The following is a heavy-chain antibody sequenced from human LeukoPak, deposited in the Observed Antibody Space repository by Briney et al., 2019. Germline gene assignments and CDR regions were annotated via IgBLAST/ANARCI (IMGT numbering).Heavy chain of an antibody. D-gene: IGHD2-15*01. CDR1: GYTFTKYG. CDR3: ARVDEGYCSGGSCYYFDY. J-gene: IGHJ4*02. CDR2: ISTYNGNT. Sequence: ASVKVSCKASGYTFTKYGITWVRQAPGQGLEWMGWISTYNGNTNYAQKLQGRVTMTTDTSTSTAYMELRSLISDDTAVYYCARVDEGYCSGGSCYYFDYWGQGTLVTVSS. V-gene: IGHV1-18*01.